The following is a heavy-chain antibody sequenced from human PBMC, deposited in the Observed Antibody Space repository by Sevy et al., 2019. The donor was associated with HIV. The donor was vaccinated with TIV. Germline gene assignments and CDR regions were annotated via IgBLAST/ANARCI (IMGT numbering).Heavy chain of an antibody. J-gene: IGHJ2*01. D-gene: IGHD3-10*01. V-gene: IGHV3-30*04. CDR2: ISYDGSNK. Sequence: GGSLRLSCAASGFTFSSYAMHWVRQAPGKGLEWVAVISYDGSNKYYADSVKGRFTISRDNAKNSVYLQMNSLRADDTAVYYCARDRVQPSHWYFDLWGRGTLVTVSS. CDR1: GFTFSSYA. CDR3: ARDRVQPSHWYFDL.